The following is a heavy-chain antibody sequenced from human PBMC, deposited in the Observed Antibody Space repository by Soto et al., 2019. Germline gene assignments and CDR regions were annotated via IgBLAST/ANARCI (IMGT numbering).Heavy chain of an antibody. CDR3: ARDYYGSGTDP. Sequence: SETLSLTCSVSGDSLSSHYWSWIRQPPGKGLEWIGYISYSGSTKYNPSLKGRVTISVDRSKNQFSLKLSSVTAADTAVYYCARDYYGSGTDPWGQGTLVTVSS. CDR1: GDSLSSHY. D-gene: IGHD3-10*01. J-gene: IGHJ5*02. CDR2: ISYSGST. V-gene: IGHV4-59*11.